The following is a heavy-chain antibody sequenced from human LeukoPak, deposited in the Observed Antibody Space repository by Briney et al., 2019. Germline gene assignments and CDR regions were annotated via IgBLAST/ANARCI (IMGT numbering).Heavy chain of an antibody. V-gene: IGHV3-48*01. Sequence: GGSLRLSCAASGFTFSSYSMNWVRQAPGKGLEWVSYISSSSSTIYYADSVKGRFTISRDNAKNSLYLQMNSLRSEDTAVYYCARQEGYGGNPNPVGHYFDYWGQGTLVTVSS. J-gene: IGHJ4*02. CDR1: GFTFSSYS. CDR2: ISSSSSTI. CDR3: ARQEGYGGNPNPVGHYFDY. D-gene: IGHD4-23*01.